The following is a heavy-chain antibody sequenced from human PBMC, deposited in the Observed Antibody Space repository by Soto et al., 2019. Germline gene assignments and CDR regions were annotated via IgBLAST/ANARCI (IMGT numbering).Heavy chain of an antibody. CDR2: NNHKGKP. Sequence: SETLSLTCSGFDGSLRGYYWSWIRQSPGKGVEWIGENNHKGKPNLSPAPKGRVHISVDTAKNQFSLGLGAVAAAETGVYLCGRDFWGVFRFFGSNDDCDIWGQGTMVTVS. D-gene: IGHD3-3*01. CDR1: DGSLRGYY. V-gene: IGHV4-34*01. J-gene: IGHJ3*02. CDR3: GRDFWGVFRFFGSNDDCDI.